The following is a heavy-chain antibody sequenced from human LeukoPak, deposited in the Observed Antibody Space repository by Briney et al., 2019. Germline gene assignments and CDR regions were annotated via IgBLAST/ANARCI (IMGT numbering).Heavy chain of an antibody. V-gene: IGHV3-30-3*01. J-gene: IGHJ4*02. CDR2: ISYDGASK. CDR3: ASDPPYSSGWYGLDY. CDR1: GLTFSKFA. D-gene: IGHD6-19*01. Sequence: GGSLRLSCAASGLTFSKFAVHWVRQAPGKGLEWVAVISYDGASKYYGDPVKGRFTISRDNSIHTVYLQMNSLRPEDTAVYYCASDPPYSSGWYGLDYWGQGTLVTVSS.